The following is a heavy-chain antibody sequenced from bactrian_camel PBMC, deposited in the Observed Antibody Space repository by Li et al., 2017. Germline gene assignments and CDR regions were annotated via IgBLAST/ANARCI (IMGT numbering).Heavy chain of an antibody. CDR3: TADSIRTSFCTASFLNRGGFAY. Sequence: VQLVESGGGSVEAGGSLRLSCQASGYTSGSKCMGWFRQAPGKEREGVAALDASGRTNYAASVKGRFMISKDDAKNILYLQMNSLKPEDTAMYYCTADSIRTSFCTASFLNRGGFAYWGQGTQVTVS. CDR2: LDASGRT. D-gene: IGHD6*01. J-gene: IGHJ4*01. CDR1: GYTSGSKC. V-gene: IGHV3S53*01.